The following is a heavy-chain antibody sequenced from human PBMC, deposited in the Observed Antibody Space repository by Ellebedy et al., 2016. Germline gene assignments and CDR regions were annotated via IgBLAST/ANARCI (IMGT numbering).Heavy chain of an antibody. Sequence: SETLSLXXTVSGGSISSYYWSWIRQPPGKGLEWIGYIYYSGSTNYNPSLKSRVTISVDTSKNQFSLKLSSVTAADTAVYYCARDGWEPRYYYYMDVWGKGTTVTVSS. CDR1: GGSISSYY. V-gene: IGHV4-59*01. D-gene: IGHD1-26*01. J-gene: IGHJ6*03. CDR3: ARDGWEPRYYYYMDV. CDR2: IYYSGST.